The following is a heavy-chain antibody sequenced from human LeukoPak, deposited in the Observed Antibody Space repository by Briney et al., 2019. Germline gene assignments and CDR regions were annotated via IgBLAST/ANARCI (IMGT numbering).Heavy chain of an antibody. V-gene: IGHV4-34*01. CDR1: GGSISSYY. J-gene: IGHJ4*02. CDR2: INHSGST. Sequence: PSETLSLTCTVSGGSISSYYWSWIRQPPGKGLEWIGEINHSGSTNYNPSLKSRVTISVDTSKNQFSLKLSSVTAADTAVYYCATPRGYSYAYHYWGQGTLLTVSS. D-gene: IGHD5-18*01. CDR3: ATPRGYSYAYHY.